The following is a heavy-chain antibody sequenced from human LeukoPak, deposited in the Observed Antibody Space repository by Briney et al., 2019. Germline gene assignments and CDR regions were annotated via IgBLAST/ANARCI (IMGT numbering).Heavy chain of an antibody. CDR3: ARVYYSSSYDYWYFNL. D-gene: IGHD6-13*01. J-gene: IGHJ2*01. CDR2: IYYSGNT. CDR1: GGSIRSYY. V-gene: IGHV4-59*01. Sequence: SETLSLTCTVSGGSIRSYYWSWIRQPPGKGLEWIGYIYYSGNTNYNPSLKSRLTISIDTSKNQFSLNLSSVTAADTAVYYCARVYYSSSYDYWYFNLWGRGTLVTVSS.